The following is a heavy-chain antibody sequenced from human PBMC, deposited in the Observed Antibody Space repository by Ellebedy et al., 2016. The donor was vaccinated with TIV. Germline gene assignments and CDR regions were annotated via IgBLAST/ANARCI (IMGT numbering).Heavy chain of an antibody. CDR1: GFTFSSYS. Sequence: GESLKISXAASGFTFSSYSMNWVRQAPGKGLEWVSSISSSSSYIYYADSVKGRFTISRDNAKNSLYLQMNSLRAEDTAVYYCARDPSWLVPAANDYWGQGTLVTVSS. J-gene: IGHJ4*02. V-gene: IGHV3-21*01. CDR3: ARDPSWLVPAANDY. CDR2: ISSSSSYI. D-gene: IGHD2-2*01.